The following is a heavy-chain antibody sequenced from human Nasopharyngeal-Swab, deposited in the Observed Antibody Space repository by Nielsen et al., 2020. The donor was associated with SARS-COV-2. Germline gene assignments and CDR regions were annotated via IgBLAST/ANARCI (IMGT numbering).Heavy chain of an antibody. J-gene: IGHJ4*02. D-gene: IGHD6-19*01. CDR3: AARGSSGWFGY. CDR2: IYYSGST. V-gene: IGHV4-59*08. CDR1: GGSISCYY. Sequence: SETLSLTCTVSGGSISCYYWSWIRQPPGKGLEWIGYIYYSGSTNYNPSLKSRVTISVDTSKNQFSLKLSSVTAADTAVYYCAARGSSGWFGYWGQGTLVTVSS.